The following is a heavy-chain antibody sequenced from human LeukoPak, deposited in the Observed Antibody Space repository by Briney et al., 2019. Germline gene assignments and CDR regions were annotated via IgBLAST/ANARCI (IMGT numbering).Heavy chain of an antibody. CDR1: GYTFTGYY. CDR3: ARGWGSYADAFDI. D-gene: IGHD1-26*01. V-gene: IGHV1-2*06. Sequence: ASVKVSCKASGYTFTGYYMHWVRQAPGQGLEWMGRINPNSGGTNYAQKLQGRVTMTTDTSTSTAYMELRSLRSDDTAVYYCARGWGSYADAFDIWGQGTMVTVSS. CDR2: INPNSGGT. J-gene: IGHJ3*02.